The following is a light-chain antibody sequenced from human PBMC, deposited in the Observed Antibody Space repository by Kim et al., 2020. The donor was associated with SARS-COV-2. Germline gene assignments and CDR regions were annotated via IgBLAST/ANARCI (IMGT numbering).Light chain of an antibody. CDR1: SGHSSYA. J-gene: IGLJ3*02. V-gene: IGLV4-69*01. CDR2: LNSDGSH. CDR3: QTWGTGIWV. Sequence: ASVKLACTLSSGHSSYASAWHQQQPEKGPRYLMKLNSDGSHSKGDGIPDRFSGSSSGAERYLTISSLQSEDEADYYCQTWGTGIWVFGGGTKVTVL.